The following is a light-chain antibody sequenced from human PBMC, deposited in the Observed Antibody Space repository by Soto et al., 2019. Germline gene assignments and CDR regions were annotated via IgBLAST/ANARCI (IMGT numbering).Light chain of an antibody. J-gene: IGLJ1*01. CDR2: EVT. Sequence: QSLLTQPASVSGSPGQSITISCTETSIDIGAYNYVSWFQKPPDKAPKLMIYEVTNGPSGVSNRFSGYKSCNAASLTISGLQAEDEAYYSCFSFTPRHTHIFRTGTKVTV. V-gene: IGLV2-14*01. CDR3: FSFTPRHTHI. CDR1: SIDIGAYNY.